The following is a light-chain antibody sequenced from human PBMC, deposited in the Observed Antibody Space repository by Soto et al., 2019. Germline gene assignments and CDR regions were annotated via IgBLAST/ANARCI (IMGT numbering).Light chain of an antibody. CDR3: QQSYSTPA. CDR1: QTINTY. V-gene: IGKV1-39*01. J-gene: IGKJ3*01. Sequence: DIQMTQSPSSLSASVGDRVTITCRASQTINTYLNWYQQKPGKAPHLLIYATSTLQSGVPSRFRVSGSGTDFTLAISGLQPEDCATYYGQQSYSTPACGPGTKVDIK. CDR2: ATS.